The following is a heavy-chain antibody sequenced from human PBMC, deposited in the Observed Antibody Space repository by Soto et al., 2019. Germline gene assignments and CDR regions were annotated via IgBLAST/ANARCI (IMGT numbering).Heavy chain of an antibody. CDR2: IIPLFRTP. CDR1: GGTFSSYA. V-gene: IGHV1-69*12. J-gene: IGHJ6*02. D-gene: IGHD4-4*01. CDR3: ARDNDRLQLGGNYYYIMDV. Sequence: QVQLVQSGAEVKEPGSSVKVSCKASGGTFSSYAISWVRQAPGQGLEWMGGIIPLFRTPDYAQKFQGRVTITADEPTSTAYMELSSLRFDDTAVYYCARDNDRLQLGGNYYYIMDVWGLGTTITVSS.